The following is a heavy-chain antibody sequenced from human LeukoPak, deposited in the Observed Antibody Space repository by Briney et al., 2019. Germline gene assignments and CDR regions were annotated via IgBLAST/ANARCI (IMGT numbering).Heavy chain of an antibody. Sequence: PGGSLRLSCAASGFTFSSYAMNWVRQAPGKGLEWVSGINWDSDNIAYADSVKGRFTISRDNAKNSLYLQMNNLRAEDTAFYYCAKGGGWFYCFDYWGQGTLVTVSS. CDR1: GFTFSSYA. D-gene: IGHD6-19*01. CDR3: AKGGGWFYCFDY. V-gene: IGHV3-9*01. J-gene: IGHJ4*02. CDR2: INWDSDNI.